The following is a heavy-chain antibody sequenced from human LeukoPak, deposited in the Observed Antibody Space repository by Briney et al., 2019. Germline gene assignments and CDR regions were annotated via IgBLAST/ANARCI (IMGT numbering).Heavy chain of an antibody. D-gene: IGHD1-26*01. J-gene: IGHJ4*02. Sequence: GGSLRLSCAASGFTFSNAWMNWVRQAPGKGLEWVGRIESKTDGGTTDYAAPVKGRFNISRHESKNTLYLQMDSLKTEDTAVYYCTTGIGLWGQGTLVTVSS. CDR2: IESKTDGGTT. CDR3: TTGIGL. CDR1: GFTFSNAW. V-gene: IGHV3-15*04.